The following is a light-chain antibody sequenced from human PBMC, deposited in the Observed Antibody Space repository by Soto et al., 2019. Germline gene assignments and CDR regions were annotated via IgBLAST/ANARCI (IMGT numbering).Light chain of an antibody. Sequence: EIVMTQSPATLSVSPGERATLSCRASQSVSSNLAWYQQKPGQAPSLLIYGVSTRATGIPDRFSGSGSGTDFTLTISRLDPEDFAVYYCQQYGTSPRTFGQGTKVDIK. CDR2: GVS. CDR3: QQYGTSPRT. V-gene: IGKV3-20*01. J-gene: IGKJ1*01. CDR1: QSVSSN.